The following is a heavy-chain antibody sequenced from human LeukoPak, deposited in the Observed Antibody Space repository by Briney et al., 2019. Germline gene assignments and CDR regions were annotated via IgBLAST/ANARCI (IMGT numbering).Heavy chain of an antibody. V-gene: IGHV3-15*01. Sequence: GGSLRLSCAASGFTFSGSAMHWVRQASGKGLEWVGRIKSKTDGGTTDYAALVKGRFTISRDDSKNILYLQMNSLKVDDTAVYYCTTGSATGWYVYWGQGTLVTVSS. CDR1: GFTFSGSA. CDR2: IKSKTDGGTT. D-gene: IGHD6-19*01. J-gene: IGHJ4*02. CDR3: TTGSATGWYVY.